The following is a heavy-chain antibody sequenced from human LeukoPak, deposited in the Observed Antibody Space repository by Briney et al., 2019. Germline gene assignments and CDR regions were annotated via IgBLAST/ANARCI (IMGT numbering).Heavy chain of an antibody. CDR1: GYTFIDYY. Sequence: GASVKVSCEASGYTFIDYYLHWVRQAPGQGLEWMGWINPKSGGPNYSQRFQDRVTMTRDTSIGTVYMELSRLTYDDTAIYYCTGGPSWGGFDYWGQGTLVTVSS. CDR2: INPKSGGP. D-gene: IGHD7-27*01. V-gene: IGHV1-2*02. CDR3: TGGPSWGGFDY. J-gene: IGHJ4*02.